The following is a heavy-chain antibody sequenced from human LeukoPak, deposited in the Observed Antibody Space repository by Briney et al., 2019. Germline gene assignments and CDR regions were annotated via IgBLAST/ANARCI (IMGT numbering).Heavy chain of an antibody. CDR1: GGSISSSSYY. D-gene: IGHD3-10*01. Sequence: SETLYLTCTVSGGSISSSSYYWGWIRQPPGKGLEWIGSIYYGGSTFYNPSLKSRVTISVDTSKNQFSLKLSSVTAADTAVYYCAGQGRPGFASGYWGQGTLVTVSS. CDR2: IYYGGST. CDR3: AGQGRPGFASGY. V-gene: IGHV4-39*01. J-gene: IGHJ4*02.